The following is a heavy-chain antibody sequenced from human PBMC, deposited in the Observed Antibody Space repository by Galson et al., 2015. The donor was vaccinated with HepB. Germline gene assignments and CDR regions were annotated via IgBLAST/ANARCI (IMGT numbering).Heavy chain of an antibody. Sequence: QSGAEVKKPGESLKISCKGSGYTFTYYWIAWVRQMPGKGLEWMGIIYPGNSATRYSPSFQSHVTISADKSINSAYLQWRSLEASDIAMYYCAIALNVDTAMGFDFWGQGTLVTVSS. CDR1: GYTFTYYW. CDR2: IYPGNSAT. V-gene: IGHV5-51*01. CDR3: AIALNVDTAMGFDF. D-gene: IGHD5-18*01. J-gene: IGHJ4*02.